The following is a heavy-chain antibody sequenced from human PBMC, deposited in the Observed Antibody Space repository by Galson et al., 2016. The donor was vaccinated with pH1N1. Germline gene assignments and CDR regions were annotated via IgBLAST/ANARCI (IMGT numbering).Heavy chain of an antibody. CDR1: GGSISIGGFY. Sequence: LSLTCSVSGGSISIGGFYWSWVRQHPGKGLEWIGYIFPSGHTSYSPSLKSRVSISVDTSKNQFSLQLSSVTAADTAVYYCARENIVVGEGWDSGVDLWGQGTTVTVSS. J-gene: IGHJ6*01. CDR2: IFPSGHT. V-gene: IGHV4-31*03. CDR3: ARENIVVGEGWDSGVDL. D-gene: IGHD2-15*01.